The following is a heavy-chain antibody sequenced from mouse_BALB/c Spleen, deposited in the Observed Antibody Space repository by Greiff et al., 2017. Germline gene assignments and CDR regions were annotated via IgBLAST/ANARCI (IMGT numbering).Heavy chain of an antibody. CDR2: ISNGGGST. V-gene: IGHV5-12-2*01. J-gene: IGHJ3*01. CDR1: GFTFSSYT. Sequence: EVMLVESGGGLVQPGGSLKLSCAASGFTFSSYTMSWVRQTPEKRLEWVAYISNGGGSTYYPDTVKGRFTISRDNAKNTLYLHMSSLNSEDTAMYYSARAHYYEYETWCAYWGPGTLVTVSA. D-gene: IGHD2-4*01. CDR3: ARAHYYEYETWCAY.